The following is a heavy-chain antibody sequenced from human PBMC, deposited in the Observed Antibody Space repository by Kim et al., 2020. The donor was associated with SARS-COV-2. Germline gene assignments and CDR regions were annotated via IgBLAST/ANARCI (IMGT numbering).Heavy chain of an antibody. Sequence: LSLTCAASGFTFSVYGMHWVRQAPGKGLEWVAVIRSDGSNKYYADSVKGRFTISRDNSKNMLFLQMNSLRAEDTAVYYCANFESWGQGTLVTVSS. CDR3: ANFES. CDR2: IRSDGSNK. J-gene: IGHJ4*02. CDR1: GFTFSVYG. V-gene: IGHV3-33*06.